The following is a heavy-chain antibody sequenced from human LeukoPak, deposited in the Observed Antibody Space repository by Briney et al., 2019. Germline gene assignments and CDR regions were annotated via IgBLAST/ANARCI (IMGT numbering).Heavy chain of an antibody. V-gene: IGHV4-59*12. CDR2: IYFSGRT. J-gene: IGHJ4*02. CDR1: GGSISTYY. CDR3: AREGIVVVPAATHLISSSSLVGY. Sequence: SETLSLTCTVSGGSISTYYWNWIRQPPGKGLEWIGDIYFSGRTNYNYSLKSRVTISVDTSRNQFSLKLTSVTAADTAVYYCAREGIVVVPAATHLISSSSLVGYWGQGTLVTVSS. D-gene: IGHD2-2*01.